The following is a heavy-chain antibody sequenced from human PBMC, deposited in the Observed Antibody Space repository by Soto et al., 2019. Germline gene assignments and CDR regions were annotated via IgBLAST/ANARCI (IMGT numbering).Heavy chain of an antibody. J-gene: IGHJ3*02. CDR1: GFSFSTFG. CDR3: ARVGPRFVWDVQNDAFDI. CDR2: ISYDGSNK. D-gene: IGHD3-16*01. V-gene: IGHV3-30*03. Sequence: GGSLRLSCAASGFSFSTFGMHWVRQAPGKGLECVAGISYDGSNKYYVGSVKGRFTVSRDNAKRILYLEMNSLRGDDTAVYYCARVGPRFVWDVQNDAFDIWGQGTKVTVSS.